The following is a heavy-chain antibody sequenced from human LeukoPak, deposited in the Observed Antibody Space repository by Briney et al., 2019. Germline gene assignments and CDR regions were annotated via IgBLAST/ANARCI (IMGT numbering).Heavy chain of an antibody. V-gene: IGHV4-31*03. D-gene: IGHD6-13*01. CDR1: GDSINSGGYF. J-gene: IGHJ4*02. Sequence: SETLSLTCTVSGDSINSGGYFWSWIRQHPGKGLEWIGYIFYTGSTSYNPSLMSRVDISVDTSKNQFSLRLSSVTAADTAVYCCARETAASGTFDDWGQGALVTVSS. CDR3: ARETAASGTFDD. CDR2: IFYTGST.